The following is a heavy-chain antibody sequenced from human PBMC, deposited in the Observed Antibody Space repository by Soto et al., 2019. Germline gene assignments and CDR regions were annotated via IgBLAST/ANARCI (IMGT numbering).Heavy chain of an antibody. CDR3: ARDGSTPTVTTPPFDY. CDR1: GYTFTSYA. J-gene: IGHJ4*02. V-gene: IGHV1-3*01. CDR2: INAGNGNT. D-gene: IGHD4-17*01. Sequence: GASVKVSCKASGYTFTSYAMHWVRQAPGQRLEWMGWINAGNGNTKYSQKFQGRVTITRDTSASTAYMELSSLRSEDTAVYYCARDGSTPTVTTPPFDYWGQGTLVTVSS.